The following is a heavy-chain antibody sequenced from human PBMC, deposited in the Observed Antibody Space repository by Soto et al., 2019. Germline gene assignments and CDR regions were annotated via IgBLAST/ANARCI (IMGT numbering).Heavy chain of an antibody. CDR2: IYYSGNT. CDR1: GASIRSGDYY. J-gene: IGHJ6*02. V-gene: IGHV4-39*01. D-gene: IGHD3-10*01. Sequence: SETLSLTCTVSGASIRSGDYYWGWIRQPPGKGLEWIGNIYYSGNTYYSPSLKGRVTISADTSKNQFSLNLSSVTAADTAVYYCARLLSGRSRYYYYGMDVWGQGTTVTVSS. CDR3: ARLLSGRSRYYYYGMDV.